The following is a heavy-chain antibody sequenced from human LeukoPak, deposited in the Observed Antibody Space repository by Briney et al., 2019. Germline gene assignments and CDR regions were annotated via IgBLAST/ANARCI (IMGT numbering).Heavy chain of an antibody. Sequence: GESLKISFKGSTYSSTTYWIGWVRQMPGKGLEWMGIIYPGDSDTRYSPSFQGQVTISADKSISTAYLQWNSLKASDTAMYYCARGYNYGYFEYWGQGTLVTVSS. CDR2: IYPGDSDT. J-gene: IGHJ4*02. CDR3: ARGYNYGYFEY. CDR1: TYSSTTYW. V-gene: IGHV5-51*01. D-gene: IGHD1-1*01.